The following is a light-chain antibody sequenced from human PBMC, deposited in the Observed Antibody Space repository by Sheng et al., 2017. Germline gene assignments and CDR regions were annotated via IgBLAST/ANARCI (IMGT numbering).Light chain of an antibody. J-gene: IGLJ2*01. CDR1: ALPQQF. V-gene: IGLV3-25*03. Sequence: YGLTQPPSVSVSPGQTAIITCSGDALPQQFVYWYQQRPGQAPLMIIYQDTGRPSGIPERFSSSTSGTTVTLSITGVQAEDEADYYCQSADVSGTWVIFGGGTRLTVL. CDR3: QSADVSGTWVI. CDR2: QDT.